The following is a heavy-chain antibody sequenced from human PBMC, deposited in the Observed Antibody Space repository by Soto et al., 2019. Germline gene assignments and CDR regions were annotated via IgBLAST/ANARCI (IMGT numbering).Heavy chain of an antibody. CDR3: ARSDRASGYYNVEFDY. D-gene: IGHD3-3*01. J-gene: IGHJ4*02. Sequence: GGSLRLSCAASGFTFSDYYMSWIRQAPGKGLEWVSYISSSGSTIYYADSVKGRFTISRDNAKNSLYLQMNSLRAEDTAVYYCARSDRASGYYNVEFDYWGQGTLVTVSS. CDR2: ISSSGSTI. V-gene: IGHV3-11*01. CDR1: GFTFSDYY.